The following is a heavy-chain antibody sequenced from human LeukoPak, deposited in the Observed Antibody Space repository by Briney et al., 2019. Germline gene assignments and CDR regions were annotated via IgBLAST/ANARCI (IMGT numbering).Heavy chain of an antibody. V-gene: IGHV1-2*02. J-gene: IGHJ4*02. CDR3: AREGTIVGVAPFDY. CDR2: INPNTGVA. Sequence: ASVKVSCKASGYTFTAYYTHWVRQAPGQGLECMGWINPNTGVATYAQPFQGRVTMTRDTSINTHYMEVRRLRSDDTAVYYCAREGTIVGVAPFDYWGQGTLVTVSS. D-gene: IGHD3-3*01. CDR1: GYTFTAYY.